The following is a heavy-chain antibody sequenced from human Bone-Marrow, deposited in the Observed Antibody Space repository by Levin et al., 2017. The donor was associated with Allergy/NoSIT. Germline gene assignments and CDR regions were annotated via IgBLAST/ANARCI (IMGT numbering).Heavy chain of an antibody. V-gene: IGHV3-11*01. D-gene: IGHD1-14*01. J-gene: IGHJ4*02. CDR1: GFTFSDYY. CDR2: ISSSGTTI. CDR3: ARQDGTY. Sequence: LSLPCAASGFTFSDYYMNWIRQAPGKGLEWVSYISSSGTTIYHADAVRGRFTVSRDNAKNSLYLQMNTLKAEDTAVYYCARQDGTYWGQGTLVTVSS.